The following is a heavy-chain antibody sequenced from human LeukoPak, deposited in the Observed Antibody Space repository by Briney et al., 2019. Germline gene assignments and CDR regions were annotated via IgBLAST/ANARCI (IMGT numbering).Heavy chain of an antibody. CDR2: ISYDGSNK. Sequence: GGSLRLSCAASGFTFSSYAMHWVRQAPGKGLEWVAVISYDGSNKYYADSVKGRFTISRDNSKNSLFLQMSSLRAEDTAVYYCARDSTWLQLFYWGQGTLVTVSS. D-gene: IGHD5-24*01. CDR3: ARDSTWLQLFY. J-gene: IGHJ4*02. V-gene: IGHV3-30*04. CDR1: GFTFSSYA.